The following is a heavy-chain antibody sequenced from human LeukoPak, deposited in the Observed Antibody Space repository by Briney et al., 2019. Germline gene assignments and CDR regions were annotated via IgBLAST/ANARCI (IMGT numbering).Heavy chain of an antibody. D-gene: IGHD2-8*01. V-gene: IGHV3-21*01. Sequence: GGSLRLSCAASGFTFSSYSMNWVRQAPGKGLEWVSSISSSSSYIYYADSVKGRFTISRDNAKNSLYLQMNSLRAEDTAVYYCARESGYCNNGVCCGWFDPWGQGTLVTVSS. CDR2: ISSSSSYI. CDR3: ARESGYCNNGVCCGWFDP. CDR1: GFTFSSYS. J-gene: IGHJ5*02.